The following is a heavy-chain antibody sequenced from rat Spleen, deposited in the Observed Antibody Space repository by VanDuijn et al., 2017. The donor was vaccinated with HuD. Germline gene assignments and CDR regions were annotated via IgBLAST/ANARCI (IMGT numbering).Heavy chain of an antibody. J-gene: IGHJ1*01. CDR3: ARHEDYYSIYPHWYFDF. Sequence: EVQLVESGGGLVQPGRSLKLSCAASGFTFNYYWMTWLRQAPTKGLEWVATISYDGSSTSYRDSVKGRFTISSERAKTTLYLEMDSLRSEDTATYYCARHEDYYSIYPHWYFDFWGPGTMVTVSS. CDR2: ISYDGSST. CDR1: GFTFNYYW. V-gene: IGHV5-29*01. D-gene: IGHD1-2*01.